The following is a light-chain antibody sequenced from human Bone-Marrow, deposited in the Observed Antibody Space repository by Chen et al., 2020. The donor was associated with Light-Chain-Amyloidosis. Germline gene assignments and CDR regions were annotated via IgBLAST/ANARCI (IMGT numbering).Light chain of an antibody. CDR3: SSYTITNTLV. CDR1: SSDVGGDNH. CDR2: EVT. J-gene: IGLJ1*01. Sequence: QFALTQPASVSGSPGQSITISCTGTSSDVGGDNHVSWYQQHPDKAPKLRIYEVTTRPSWVPDRFSGSKSDNTASLTISGLQTEDEADYFCSSYTITNTLVFGSGTRVTVL. V-gene: IGLV2-14*01.